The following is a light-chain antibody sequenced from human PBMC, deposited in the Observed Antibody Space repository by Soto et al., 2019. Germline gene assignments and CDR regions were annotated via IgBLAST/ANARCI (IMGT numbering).Light chain of an antibody. Sequence: EIVLTQSPGTLSLSPGERATLSCRASQSVSGMAWYQQIRGQAPRLLIYGASTRATGIPARFSGSGSGTDFTLTISRLEPEDFSVYYCQHYGSSLITFGQGTRLEIK. CDR3: QHYGSSLIT. CDR2: GAS. CDR1: QSVSG. V-gene: IGKV3-20*01. J-gene: IGKJ5*01.